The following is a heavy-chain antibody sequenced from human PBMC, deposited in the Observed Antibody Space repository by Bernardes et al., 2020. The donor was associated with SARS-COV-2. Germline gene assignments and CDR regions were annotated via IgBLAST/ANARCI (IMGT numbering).Heavy chain of an antibody. V-gene: IGHV3-23*01. J-gene: IGHJ5*01. D-gene: IGHD2-2*01. CDR1: GFTFSAFA. CDR3: AKVGPGSALVIVVLEAAVFDS. CDR2: ISGSGGQT. Sequence: GGSLRLSCAASGFTFSAFAMSWVRQAPGKGLEWVSIISGSGGQTYYADSVKGRFTISRDNSKNTLFLQLNSLRAEDAAVYYCAKVGPGSALVIVVLEAAVFDSWGQGTLVTVSS.